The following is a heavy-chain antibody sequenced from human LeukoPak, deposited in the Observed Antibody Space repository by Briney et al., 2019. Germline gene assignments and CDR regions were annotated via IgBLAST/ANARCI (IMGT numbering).Heavy chain of an antibody. D-gene: IGHD4-17*01. J-gene: IGHJ4*02. V-gene: IGHV3-30*18. Sequence: GGSLRLSCAASGFTFSSYGMHWVRQAPGKGLEWVAVISYDGSNRYYADSVKGRFTISRDNSKNTLYLQMNSLRAEDTAVYYCAKGDYEDYWGQGPLVPVTS. CDR3: AKGDYEDY. CDR1: GFTFSSYG. CDR2: ISYDGSNR.